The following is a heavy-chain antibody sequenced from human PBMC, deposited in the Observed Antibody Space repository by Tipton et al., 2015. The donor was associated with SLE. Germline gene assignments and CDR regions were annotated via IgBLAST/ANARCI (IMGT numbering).Heavy chain of an antibody. D-gene: IGHD3-22*01. J-gene: IGHJ4*02. CDR2: ISCSSSYI. Sequence: SLRLSCAASGFTFSSYSMNWVRQAPGKGLEWVSSISCSSSYIYYADSVKGRFTISRDNAKNSLYLQMNSLRAEDTAVYYCARGGYYDSGPYYFDYWGQGTLVTVSS. CDR1: GFTFSSYS. CDR3: ARGGYYDSGPYYFDY. V-gene: IGHV3-21*01.